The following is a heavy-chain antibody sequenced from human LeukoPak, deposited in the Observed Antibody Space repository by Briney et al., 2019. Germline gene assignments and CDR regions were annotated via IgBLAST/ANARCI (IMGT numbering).Heavy chain of an antibody. CDR3: AKGGAFCSSTSCYARWFHR. V-gene: IGHV3-23*01. J-gene: IGHJ5*02. Sequence: PGGSLRLSCVASAFTFSSYAMSWVRQPPGKGLEWVSAISCSGGSTYYADSVKGRFTISRDNSKNTLYLQMNSLRAEETAVYYCAKGGAFCSSTSCYARWFHRWGQETLVTVSS. CDR2: ISCSGGST. CDR1: AFTFSSYA. D-gene: IGHD2-2*01.